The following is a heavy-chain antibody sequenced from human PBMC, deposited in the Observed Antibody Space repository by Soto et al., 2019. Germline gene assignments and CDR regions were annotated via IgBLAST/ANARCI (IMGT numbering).Heavy chain of an antibody. V-gene: IGHV4-4*02. D-gene: IGHD6-13*01. J-gene: IGHJ4*02. Sequence: SETLSLTCAVSGGSVNTDYLWSCVRQPPGKGLEWIGEVHHSGTTNYIQSLTSRLTMSVDKSGNQVSLELRSLSSDDTAVYYCARLAAAGTGMRYWGQGTQVTVSS. CDR3: ARLAAAGTGMRY. CDR2: VHHSGTT. CDR1: GGSVNTDYL.